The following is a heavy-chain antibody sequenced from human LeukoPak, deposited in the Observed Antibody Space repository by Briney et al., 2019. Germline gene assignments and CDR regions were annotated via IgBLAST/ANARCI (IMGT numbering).Heavy chain of an antibody. CDR2: ISGSGGST. J-gene: IGHJ4*02. CDR1: GFTFSSYA. V-gene: IGHV3-23*01. D-gene: IGHD2-2*01. Sequence: PGGSLRLSCAASGFTFSSYAMSWVRQAPGKGLECVSAISGSGGSTYYGDSVKGRFTISRDNSKNTLYLQMYSLRAEDTAVYYCAKGGVVVIPAASYYFDYWGQGTLVTVSS. CDR3: AKGGVVVIPAASYYFDY.